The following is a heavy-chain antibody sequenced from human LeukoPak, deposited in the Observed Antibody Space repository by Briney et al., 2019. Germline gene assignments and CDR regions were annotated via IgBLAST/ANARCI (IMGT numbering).Heavy chain of an antibody. V-gene: IGHV4-59*01. CDR2: IYYSGST. D-gene: IGHD1-14*01. CDR1: GGSISSYY. J-gene: IGHJ3*02. CDR3: ARAKEPREAFDI. Sequence: PSETLSLTCTVSGGSISSYYWSWIRQPPGKGLEWIGYIYYSGSTNYNPSLKSRVTISVDTSKNQFSLKLSSVTAADTAVYYCARAKEPREAFDIWGQGTMVTVSS.